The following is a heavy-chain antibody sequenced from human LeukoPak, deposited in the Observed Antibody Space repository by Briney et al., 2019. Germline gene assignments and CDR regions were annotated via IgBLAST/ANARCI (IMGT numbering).Heavy chain of an antibody. CDR1: GFTFSSYW. CDR2: ISYDASNK. Sequence: PGGSLRLSCAASGFTFSSYWMSWVRQAPGKGLEWVAFISYDASNKYYEDSVKGRFTISRDNSKNTLYLQMNSLRTEDSAVYYCASPSAYCGGDLSNCRLTYWGQGTLVTVSS. D-gene: IGHD2-21*02. V-gene: IGHV3-30*03. J-gene: IGHJ4*02. CDR3: ASPSAYCGGDLSNCRLTY.